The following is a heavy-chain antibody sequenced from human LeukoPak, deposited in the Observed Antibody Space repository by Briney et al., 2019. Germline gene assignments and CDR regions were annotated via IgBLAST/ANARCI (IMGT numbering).Heavy chain of an antibody. CDR3: AKACGDRHPLGSGDY. CDR1: GFTFSSYA. V-gene: IGHV3-23*01. Sequence: PGGSLRLSCAASGFTFSSYAMHWVRQAPGKGLEWVSAISGSGGSTYYADSVKGRFTISRDNSKNTLYLQMNSLRAEDTAVYYCAKACGDRHPLGSGDYWGQGTLVTVSS. D-gene: IGHD2-21*02. CDR2: ISGSGGST. J-gene: IGHJ4*02.